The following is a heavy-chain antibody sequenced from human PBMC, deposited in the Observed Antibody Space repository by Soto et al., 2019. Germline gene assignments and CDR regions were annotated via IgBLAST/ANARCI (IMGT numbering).Heavy chain of an antibody. CDR1: GDSIDSRSW. D-gene: IGHD4-17*01. CDR3: TRGDAPTVTTINFFDP. V-gene: IGHV4-4*02. J-gene: IGHJ5*02. Sequence: SETLSLTCAVSGDSIDSRSWWTWVRQSPGKGLEWIGEVYHSGSANYNPSLKDRVTMSVDKSKNHFSLNLTSVTAADTAIYYCTRGDAPTVTTINFFDPWGQGLLVTV. CDR2: VYHSGSA.